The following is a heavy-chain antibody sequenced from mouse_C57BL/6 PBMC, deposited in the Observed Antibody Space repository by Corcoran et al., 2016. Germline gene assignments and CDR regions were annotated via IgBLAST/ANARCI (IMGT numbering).Heavy chain of an antibody. CDR3: ARSDYSNYGDFDY. D-gene: IGHD2-5*01. Sequence: QVTLKESGPGILQSSQTISLTCSFSGFSLSTSGMGVSWIRQPSGKGLEWLAHIYCDYDKRYNQSLKSRLTISKDTSRNQVFLKITSVDTADTATYYCARSDYSNYGDFDYWGQGTTLTVSS. V-gene: IGHV8-12*01. CDR1: GFSLSTSGMG. CDR2: IYCDYDK. J-gene: IGHJ2*01.